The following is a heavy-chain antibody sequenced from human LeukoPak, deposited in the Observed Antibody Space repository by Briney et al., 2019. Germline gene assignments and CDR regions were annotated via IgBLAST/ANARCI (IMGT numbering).Heavy chain of an antibody. D-gene: IGHD3-16*01. V-gene: IGHV3-30-3*01. J-gene: IGHJ4*02. Sequence: GRSLRPSCAASGFTFSSYAMHWVRQAPGKGLEWVAVISYDGSNKYYADSVKGRFTISRDNSKNTLYLQMNSLRAEDTAVYYCAREIGLDYFDYWGQGTLVTVSS. CDR1: GFTFSSYA. CDR3: AREIGLDYFDY. CDR2: ISYDGSNK.